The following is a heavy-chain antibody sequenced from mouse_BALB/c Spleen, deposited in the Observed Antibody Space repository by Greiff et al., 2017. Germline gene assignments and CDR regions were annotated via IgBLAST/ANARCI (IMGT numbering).Heavy chain of an antibody. CDR2: ISSGGGST. Sequence: EVKLVESGGGLVKPGGSLKLSCAASGFAFSSYDMSWVRQTPEKRLEWVAYISSGGGSTYYPDTVKGRFTISRDNAKNTLYLQMSSLKSEDTAMYYCARHETGTAWFAYWGQGTLVTVSA. CDR3: ARHETGTAWFAY. D-gene: IGHD4-1*01. CDR1: GFAFSSYD. J-gene: IGHJ3*01. V-gene: IGHV5-12-1*01.